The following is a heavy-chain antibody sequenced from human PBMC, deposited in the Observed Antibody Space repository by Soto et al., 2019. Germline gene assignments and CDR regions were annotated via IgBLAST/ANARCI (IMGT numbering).Heavy chain of an antibody. CDR2: ISSSSSYI. Sequence: GGSLRLSCAASGFTFSSYSMNWVRQAPGKGLEWVSSISSSSSYIYYADSVKGRFTISGDNAKNSLYLQMNSLRAEDTDVYYCAVDTAIRGDIGDYWGQGTLVTVSS. D-gene: IGHD5-18*01. CDR1: GFTFSSYS. J-gene: IGHJ4*02. V-gene: IGHV3-21*01. CDR3: AVDTAIRGDIGDY.